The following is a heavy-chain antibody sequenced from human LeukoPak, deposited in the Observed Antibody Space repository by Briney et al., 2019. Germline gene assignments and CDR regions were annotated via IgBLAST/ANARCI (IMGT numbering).Heavy chain of an antibody. CDR1: GFTFSSYG. D-gene: IGHD3-10*01. V-gene: IGHV3-33*06. Sequence: GGSLRLSCATSGFTFSSYGMHWVRQAPGKGLEWVADICYEGSKTYYADSVKGRFTISRDYSKNTLYLQMKNLRAEDTAVYYCAKDLSYGSPWFDPWGQGTLVTVSS. CDR3: AKDLSYGSPWFDP. CDR2: ICYEGSKT. J-gene: IGHJ5*02.